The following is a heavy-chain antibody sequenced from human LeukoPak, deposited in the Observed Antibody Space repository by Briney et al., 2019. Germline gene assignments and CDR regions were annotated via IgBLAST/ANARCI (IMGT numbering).Heavy chain of an antibody. V-gene: IGHV4-59*08. D-gene: IGHD3-10*01. CDR1: GGSISSYY. J-gene: IGHJ6*02. CDR2: IYYSGST. Sequence: PSETLSLTCTVSGGSISSYYWSWIRQPPGKGLEWIGYIYYSGSTNYNPSLKSRVTISVDTSKNQFSLKLSSVTAADTAVYYCARLDPGITMVRGVIITDYYYYYGIDVWGQGTTVTVSS. CDR3: ARLDPGITMVRGVIITDYYYYYGIDV.